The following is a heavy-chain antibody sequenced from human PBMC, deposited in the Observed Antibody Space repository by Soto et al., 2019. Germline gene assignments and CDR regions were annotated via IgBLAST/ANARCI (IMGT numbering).Heavy chain of an antibody. J-gene: IGHJ5*02. CDR2: IWYDGSSK. CDR1: GFTFSSYG. Sequence: QVQLVESGGGVVQSGTSLTLSCEASGFTFSSYGMHWVRQAPGRGLEWVAVIWYDGSSKYYADSVKGRFTISRDNSKNTLYLQMNSLRAEDTAVYYCARDNLEGWFDPWGQGTLVTVSS. CDR3: ARDNLEGWFDP. V-gene: IGHV3-33*01.